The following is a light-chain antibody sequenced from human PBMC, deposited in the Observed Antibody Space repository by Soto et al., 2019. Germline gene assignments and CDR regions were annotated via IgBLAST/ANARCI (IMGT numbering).Light chain of an antibody. V-gene: IGLV2-8*01. Sequence: QSALTQPPSASGSPGQSLTISCTGSNRDVGAYKYVSWYQQRPGTAPKIIIFEVDKRPSGVPNRFSGSSSGDKASLTVSGLQTEDEGVYYCAAYAGGNTCLFGGGTKLTVL. CDR2: EVD. J-gene: IGLJ3*02. CDR3: AAYAGGNTCL. CDR1: NRDVGAYKY.